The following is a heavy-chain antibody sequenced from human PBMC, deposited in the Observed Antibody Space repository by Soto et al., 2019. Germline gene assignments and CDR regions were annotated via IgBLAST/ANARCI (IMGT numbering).Heavy chain of an antibody. CDR3: ASQPVSDSSSWGYYYYGMDV. D-gene: IGHD6-13*01. CDR2: IYHSGST. J-gene: IGHJ6*02. Sequence: PSETLSLTCAVSGGSISSSNWWSWVRQPPGKGLEWIGEIYHSGSTNYNPSLKSRVTISVDKSKNQFSLKLSSVTAADTAVYYCASQPVSDSSSWGYYYYGMDVWGQGTTVTVS. CDR1: GGSISSSNW. V-gene: IGHV4-4*02.